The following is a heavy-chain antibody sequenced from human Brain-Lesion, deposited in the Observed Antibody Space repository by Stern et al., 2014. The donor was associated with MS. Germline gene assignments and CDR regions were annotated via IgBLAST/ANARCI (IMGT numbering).Heavy chain of an antibody. J-gene: IGHJ4*02. V-gene: IGHV4-61*02. Sequence: VQLVESGPGLVKPSQTLSLTCSVSGGSISSGSYYWNWIRQPAGKGLEWIGRIYASGSTNYSPSLKSRVLISGDTSKNQFSLKLSSVTAADAAMYYCVRETGGYTYGDTDFFDFWGQGTLVTVSS. CDR3: VRETGGYTYGDTDFFDF. CDR2: IYASGST. D-gene: IGHD5-18*01. CDR1: GGSISSGSYY.